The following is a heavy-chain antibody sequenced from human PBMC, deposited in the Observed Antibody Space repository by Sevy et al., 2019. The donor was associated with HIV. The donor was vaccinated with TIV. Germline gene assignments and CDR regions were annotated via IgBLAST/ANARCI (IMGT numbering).Heavy chain of an antibody. J-gene: IGHJ4*02. CDR1: GGSISSGSYY. V-gene: IGHV4-61*02. Sequence: SETLSLTCTVSGGSISSGSYYWSWIRQPAGKGLEWIGRIYTSGGSNYNPSLKSRVTMSVDTSKNQFSLKLSSVTAADTAVYYCARFDEDYRNFDYWGQRTLVTVSS. CDR2: IYTSGGS. D-gene: IGHD3-16*01. CDR3: ARFDEDYRNFDY.